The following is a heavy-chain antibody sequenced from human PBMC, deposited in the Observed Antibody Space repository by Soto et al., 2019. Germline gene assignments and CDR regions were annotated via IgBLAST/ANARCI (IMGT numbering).Heavy chain of an antibody. CDR2: IYWDDDK. V-gene: IGHV2-5*02. J-gene: IGHJ4*02. D-gene: IGHD4-17*01. CDR3: APAGDYNLLAFDH. CDR1: GFSLSTYHMG. Sequence: QITLKDSGPTLVRPAQTLTLTGAFSGFSLSTYHMGVAWIRQPPGKALEWLALIYWDDDKRYSPSLKDRLAISKHTSSNQVVLTITNIDPGDSATYFCAPAGDYNLLAFDHWGPGTPVSVSS.